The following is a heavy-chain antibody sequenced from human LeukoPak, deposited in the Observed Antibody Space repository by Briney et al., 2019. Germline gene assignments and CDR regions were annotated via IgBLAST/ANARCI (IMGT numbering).Heavy chain of an antibody. CDR3: ARWGSNWNYGYYYYYYMDV. CDR1: GGTFSSYA. J-gene: IGHJ6*03. CDR2: IIPIFGTA. D-gene: IGHD1-7*01. V-gene: IGHV1-69*06. Sequence: ASVKVSCKASGGTFSSYAISWVRQAPGQGLEWIGGIIPIFGTANYAQKFQGRVTITADKSTSTAYMELSSLRSEDTAVYYCARWGSNWNYGYYYYYYMDVWGKGTTVTVSS.